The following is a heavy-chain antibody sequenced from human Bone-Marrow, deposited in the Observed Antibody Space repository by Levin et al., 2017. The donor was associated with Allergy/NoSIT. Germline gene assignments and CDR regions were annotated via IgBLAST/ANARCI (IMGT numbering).Heavy chain of an antibody. CDR2: ISASGENT. CDR1: GFTFTTYA. CDR3: AKGRLESNIWYKMPFDY. J-gene: IGHJ4*02. V-gene: IGHV3-23*01. Sequence: EASVKVSCAASGFTFTTYAMNWVRQAPGKGLEWVSAISASGENTYYADSLKGRFTISRDNSKNTLYLQMNSLRAADTAIYYCAKGRLESNIWYKMPFDYWGQGTLVPVSS. D-gene: IGHD1-1*01.